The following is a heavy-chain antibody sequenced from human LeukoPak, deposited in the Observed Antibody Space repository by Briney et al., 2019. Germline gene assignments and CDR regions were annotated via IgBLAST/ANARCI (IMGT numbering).Heavy chain of an antibody. V-gene: IGHV4-34*01. CDR2: TNRGGTT. CDR3: ARGEGTLAGRRWPYSFYYYVDV. CDR1: GGSFSDYY. Sequence: PSETLSLSCVVYGGSFSDYYWTWVRQPPGKGLEWFGETNRGGTTKYNPSLKSRVTISIHTSNNQFSLKLNSVTAADTAVYYCARGEGTLAGRRWPYSFYYYVDVWGKGTTVTVSS. D-gene: IGHD6-19*01. J-gene: IGHJ6*03.